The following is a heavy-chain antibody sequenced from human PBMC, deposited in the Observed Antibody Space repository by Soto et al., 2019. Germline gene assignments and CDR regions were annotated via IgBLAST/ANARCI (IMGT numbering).Heavy chain of an antibody. CDR2: ISDSGGST. CDR3: AKDGFSGSGKYYFDY. CDR1: GFTFSNYA. J-gene: IGHJ4*02. Sequence: EVQLLESGGGLVQPGGSLRLSCAASGFTFSNYAMNWVRQAPGKGLEWVSVISDSGGSTYYADSVKGRFTISRDNSKNTLYLHMNGLTAEDTAVYYCAKDGFSGSGKYYFDYWGQGTLVTVSS. D-gene: IGHD3-10*01. V-gene: IGHV3-23*01.